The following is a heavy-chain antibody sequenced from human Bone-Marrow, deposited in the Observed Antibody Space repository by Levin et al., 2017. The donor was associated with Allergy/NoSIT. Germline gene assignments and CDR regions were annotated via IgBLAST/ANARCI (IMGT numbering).Heavy chain of an antibody. Sequence: ASVKVSCKVSGYTLTDLSIHWVRQAPGKGLEWMGGFDPEDGETIYAQNFQIRVVMTDDTSTDTAYMELSSLRSEDPAIYYCATASGDGHHYIDYWGQGTLVTVSA. CDR3: ATASGDGHHYIDY. CDR1: GYTLTDLS. J-gene: IGHJ4*02. V-gene: IGHV1-24*01. D-gene: IGHD3-10*01. CDR2: FDPEDGET.